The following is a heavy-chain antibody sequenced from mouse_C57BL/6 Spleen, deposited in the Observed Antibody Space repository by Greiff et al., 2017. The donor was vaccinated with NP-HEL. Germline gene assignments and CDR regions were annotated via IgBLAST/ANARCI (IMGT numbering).Heavy chain of an antibody. CDR1: GFTFSNYW. Sequence: DVKLQESGGGLVQPGGSMKLSCVASGFTFSNYWMNWVRQSPEKGLEWVAQIRLKSDNYATHYAESVKGRFTISRDDSKSSVYLQMNNLRAEDTGIDYCTGGWLLPFAYWGQGTLVTVSA. V-gene: IGHV6-3*01. D-gene: IGHD2-3*01. CDR2: IRLKSDNYAT. CDR3: TGGWLLPFAY. J-gene: IGHJ3*01.